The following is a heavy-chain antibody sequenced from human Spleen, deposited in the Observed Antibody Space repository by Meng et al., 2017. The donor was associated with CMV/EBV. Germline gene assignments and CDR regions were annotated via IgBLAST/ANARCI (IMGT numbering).Heavy chain of an antibody. CDR2: IYYSGST. CDR1: GDSISSSRYY. Sequence: SETLSLTCTGFGDSISSSRYYWGWIRQPPGKGLEWIGYIYYSGSTYYNPSLKSRVIISVDTSKNQFSLKLSSVTAADTAMYYCARSGIIGLYYQNWFDPWGQGTLVTVSS. J-gene: IGHJ5*02. V-gene: IGHV4-39*07. D-gene: IGHD2-2*01. CDR3: ARSGIIGLYYQNWFDP.